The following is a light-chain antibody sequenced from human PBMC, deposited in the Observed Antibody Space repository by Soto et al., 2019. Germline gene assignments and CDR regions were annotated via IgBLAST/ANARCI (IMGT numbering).Light chain of an antibody. Sequence: QSALTQPASVSGSPGQSITISCTGTSSDVGGYNFVSWYQQHPCKAPKVMIYDVSNRPSGVSNRFSGSKSGNTASLTISGLQAEVEADYYCSSYTSSSTFYVFGTGTKVTVL. V-gene: IGLV2-14*01. CDR2: DVS. CDR3: SSYTSSSTFYV. CDR1: SSDVGGYNF. J-gene: IGLJ1*01.